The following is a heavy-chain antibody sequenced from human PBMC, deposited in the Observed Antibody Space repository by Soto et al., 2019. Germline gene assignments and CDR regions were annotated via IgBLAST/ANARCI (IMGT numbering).Heavy chain of an antibody. CDR1: GYTFTSYG. CDR2: ISAYNGNT. V-gene: IGHV1-18*01. CDR3: AREGSQSLTGTTWENYYYYYGMDV. D-gene: IGHD1-7*01. Sequence: GASVKVSCKASGYTFTSYGISWVRQAPGQGLEWMGWISAYNGNTNYAQKLQGRVTMTTDTSTSTAYMELRSLRSDDTAVYYCAREGSQSLTGTTWENYYYYYGMDVWGQGTTVTVSS. J-gene: IGHJ6*02.